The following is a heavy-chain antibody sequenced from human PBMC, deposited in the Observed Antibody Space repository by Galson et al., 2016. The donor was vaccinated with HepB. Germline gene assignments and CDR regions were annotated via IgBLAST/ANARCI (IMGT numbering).Heavy chain of an antibody. CDR2: INAANGNT. V-gene: IGHV1-3*01. CDR3: ARQKAVFALYYFDY. CDR1: GFTFTNYV. J-gene: IGHJ4*02. Sequence: SVKVSCKASGFTFTNYVIHWVRQAPGQRLEWMGWINAANGNTEYSEKFQGRVTITADKSTSTAYMELSSLRSEDTAVYYCARQKAVFALYYFDYWGQGTLVTVSS.